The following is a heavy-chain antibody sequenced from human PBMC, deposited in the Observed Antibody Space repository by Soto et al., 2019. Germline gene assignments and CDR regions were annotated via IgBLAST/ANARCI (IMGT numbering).Heavy chain of an antibody. CDR3: AKDKAGTMVRGVTYYGMDV. CDR2: ISGSGGST. CDR1: GFTFSSYA. J-gene: IGHJ6*02. Sequence: EVQLLESGGGLVQPGGSLRLSCAASGFTFSSYAMSWVRQAPGKGLEWVSAISGSGGSTYYADSVKGRFTISRDNSKNTLYLQMNSLRAEDTAVYYCAKDKAGTMVRGVTYYGMDVWGQGTTVTVSS. V-gene: IGHV3-23*01. D-gene: IGHD3-10*01.